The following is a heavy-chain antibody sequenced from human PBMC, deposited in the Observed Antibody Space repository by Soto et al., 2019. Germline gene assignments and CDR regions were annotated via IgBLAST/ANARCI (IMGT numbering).Heavy chain of an antibody. CDR2: IYSGGST. CDR3: ARDPPATRHGMDV. CDR1: GFTVSSNY. J-gene: IGHJ6*02. Sequence: EVQLVETGGGLIQPGGSLRLSCAASGFTVSSNYMSWVRQAPGKGLEWVSVIYSGGSTYYADSVRGRFTISRDNSKNTLYRQMKSLRAEDTAVYYWARDPPATRHGMDVWGQGTTVTVSS. V-gene: IGHV3-53*02.